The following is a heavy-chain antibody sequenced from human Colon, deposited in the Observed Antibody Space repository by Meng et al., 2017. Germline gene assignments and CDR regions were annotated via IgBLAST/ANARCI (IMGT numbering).Heavy chain of an antibody. CDR2: FYFSGNT. Sequence: GQLQESGPGLVKPSQTLSLTCTVSGGSISSGDYYWSWSRQHPGKGLEWIGYFYFSGNTYYNPSLKSRVSISVDTSKNRFSLNLSSVTAADTAVYYCARYFYDSRGVTWFDPWGQGTLVTVSS. D-gene: IGHD3-22*01. CDR3: ARYFYDSRGVTWFDP. CDR1: GGSISSGDYY. V-gene: IGHV4-31*03. J-gene: IGHJ5*02.